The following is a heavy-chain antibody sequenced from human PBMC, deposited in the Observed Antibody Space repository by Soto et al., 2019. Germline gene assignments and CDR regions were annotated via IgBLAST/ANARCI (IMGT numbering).Heavy chain of an antibody. CDR3: AKSTAAAFDY. V-gene: IGHV3-9*01. CDR2: ISWNSGSI. CDR1: GFTFDDDA. Sequence: GGSLRLSCVASGFTFDDDAMHWVRQAPGKGLEWVSGISWNSGSIGYADSVKGRFTISTDIAKNSLYLQMNSLRAEDTALYYCAKSTAAAFDYWGQGTLVTVSS. D-gene: IGHD6-13*01. J-gene: IGHJ4*02.